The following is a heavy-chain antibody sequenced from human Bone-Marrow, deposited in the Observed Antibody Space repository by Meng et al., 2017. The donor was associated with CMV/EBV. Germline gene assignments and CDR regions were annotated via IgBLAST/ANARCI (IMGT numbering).Heavy chain of an antibody. CDR3: AGPDDMGSSPHDPFDI. J-gene: IGHJ3*02. D-gene: IGHD1-1*01. CDR2: IYYSGST. CDR1: GGSISSYY. V-gene: IGHV4-59*01. Sequence: SETLSLTCTVSGGSISSYYWSWIRQPPGKGLEWIGYIYYSGSTNYNPSLKGRVTMSLDTSKNRFSLKLTSVTAADTAMYYCAGPDDMGSSPHDPFDIWGQGTMVTVSS.